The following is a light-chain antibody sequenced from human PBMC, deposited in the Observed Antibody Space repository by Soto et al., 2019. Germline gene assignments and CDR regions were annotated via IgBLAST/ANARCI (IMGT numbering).Light chain of an antibody. V-gene: IGKV3-20*01. CDR2: GAS. J-gene: IGKJ1*01. CDR1: QSVSSRS. Sequence: EIVLAQSAGTLSLSPGERATLSCRASQSVSSRSLAWYQQKGGQALRLLIYGASRRATGLPDRFSGSGSGTDFTLTTSSLQSEDFAVYYCQQYNNWLWTFGQGTKVDIK. CDR3: QQYNNWLWT.